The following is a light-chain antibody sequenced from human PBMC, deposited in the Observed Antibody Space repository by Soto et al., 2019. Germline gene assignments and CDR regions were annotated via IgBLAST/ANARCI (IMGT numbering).Light chain of an antibody. CDR3: QQRSNWPPLT. CDR2: DAS. CDR1: QSVSSY. V-gene: IGKV3-11*01. Sequence: EIVLTQCLAILSLSPGERATLSCRASQSVSSYLAWYQQKPGQAPRLLIYDASNRATGIPARFSGGGSGTDFTLTISSLEPEDFEVYYCQQRSNWPPLTFGGGTKVDIK. J-gene: IGKJ4*02.